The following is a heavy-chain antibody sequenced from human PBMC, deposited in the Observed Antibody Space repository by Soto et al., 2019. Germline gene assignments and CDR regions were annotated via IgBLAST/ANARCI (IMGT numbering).Heavy chain of an antibody. V-gene: IGHV4-59*01. Sequence: SETLSLTCTVSGGSIDYYHWTWVRQPPGKGLEWIGYVSDSGRTSYNPSLQSRVTISVDSSRNQFSLRLTSVTAADTAVYYCARDSTRWFPYYGVDVWGPGTSVTVSS. D-gene: IGHD6-13*01. CDR2: VSDSGRT. CDR3: ARDSTRWFPYYGVDV. J-gene: IGHJ6*02. CDR1: GGSIDYYH.